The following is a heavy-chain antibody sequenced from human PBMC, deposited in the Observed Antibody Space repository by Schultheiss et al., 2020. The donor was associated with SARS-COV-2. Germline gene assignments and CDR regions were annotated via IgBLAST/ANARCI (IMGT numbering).Heavy chain of an antibody. V-gene: IGHV4-34*01. Sequence: SETLSLTCAVYGGSFSGYYWGWIRQPPGKGLEWIGEINHSGSTNYNPSLKSRVTISVDTSKNQFSLKLSSVTAADTAVYYCARAHSPNYYYYGMDVWGQGTTVTVSS. CDR2: INHSGST. CDR3: ARAHSPNYYYYGMDV. D-gene: IGHD2-8*01. J-gene: IGHJ6*02. CDR1: GGSFSGYY.